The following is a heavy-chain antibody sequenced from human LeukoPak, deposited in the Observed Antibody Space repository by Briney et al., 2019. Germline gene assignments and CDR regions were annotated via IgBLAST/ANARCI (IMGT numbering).Heavy chain of an antibody. CDR3: AKDGDTAMVTLDY. Sequence: ASGFTFXSXXXXXXRXXXXXXXXXXAFISYDGSNKYYADSVKGRFTISRDNSKNTLYLQMNSLRAEDTAVYYCAKDGDTAMVTLDYWGQGTLVTVSS. CDR2: ISYDGSNK. CDR1: GFTFXSXX. J-gene: IGHJ4*02. V-gene: IGHV3-30*18. D-gene: IGHD5-18*01.